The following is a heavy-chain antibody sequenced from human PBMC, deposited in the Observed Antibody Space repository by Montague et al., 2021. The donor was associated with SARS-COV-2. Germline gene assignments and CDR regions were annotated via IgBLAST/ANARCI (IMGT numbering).Heavy chain of an antibody. J-gene: IGHJ5*02. CDR1: GDSISRNNLY. Sequence: TLSLTCTLSGDSISRNNLYWTWIRQPAGKGLEWIGRISTTGSPXYNPSLKSRVTLSLDTSKNQFSLRLSSVTAADTAMYYCMIEGHITTICSGCPRNWFDPWGQGTLVTVSS. CDR2: ISTTGSP. CDR3: MIEGHITTICSGCPRNWFDP. D-gene: IGHD2-2*01. V-gene: IGHV4-61*02.